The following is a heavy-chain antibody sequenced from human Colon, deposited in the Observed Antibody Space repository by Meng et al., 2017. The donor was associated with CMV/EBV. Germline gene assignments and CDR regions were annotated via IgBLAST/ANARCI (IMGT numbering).Heavy chain of an antibody. CDR3: TRRQGILYA. V-gene: IGHV3-7*01. Sequence: GESLKISCVASGFTFSDFWMSWVRQVPGKGLEWGANIKRDGTEKYYADAVKSRFTISRDNAKNSLVLHMNGLTDEATGVYHCTRRQGILYAWGQGTRVTVSS. CDR1: GFTFSDFW. D-gene: IGHD2-8*01. J-gene: IGHJ5*02. CDR2: IKRDGTEK.